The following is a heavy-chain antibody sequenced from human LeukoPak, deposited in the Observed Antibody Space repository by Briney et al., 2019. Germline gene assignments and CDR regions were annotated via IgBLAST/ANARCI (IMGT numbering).Heavy chain of an antibody. CDR2: IYYSGST. Sequence: SETLSLTCTASGGSISSYYWSWIRQPPGKGLEWIGYIYYSGSTNYNPSLKSRVTISVDTSKNQFSLKLSSVTAADTAVYYCARETSQKGAHYMDVWGKGTTITISS. V-gene: IGHV4-59*01. D-gene: IGHD3-16*01. CDR3: ARETSQKGAHYMDV. J-gene: IGHJ6*03. CDR1: GGSISSYY.